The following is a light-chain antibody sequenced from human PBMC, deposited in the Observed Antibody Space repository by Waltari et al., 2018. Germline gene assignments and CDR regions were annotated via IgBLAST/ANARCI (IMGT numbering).Light chain of an antibody. J-gene: IGKJ4*01. CDR3: QQSYSTLPLT. V-gene: IGKV1-39*01. CDR2: AES. CDR1: QSIKNY. Sequence: DIQMTQSPSSLSASVGDRVTITCRASQSIKNYLNWYQQKPGKAPKLLIYAESSLQSGVPSRFSGSGSGTDFTLTISSLQPEDFATYYCQQSYSTLPLTFGGGTKVEIK.